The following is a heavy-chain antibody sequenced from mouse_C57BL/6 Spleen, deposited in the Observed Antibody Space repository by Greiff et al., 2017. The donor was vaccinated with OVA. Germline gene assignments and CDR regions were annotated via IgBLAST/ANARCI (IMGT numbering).Heavy chain of an antibody. J-gene: IGHJ4*01. Sequence: EVKLMESGPELVKPGASVKISCKASGYSFTGYYMNWVKQSPEKSLEWIGEINPSTGGTTYNQKFKAKATLTVDKSSSTAYMQLKSLTSEDSAVYYCAREENYYGSSPYYAMDYWGQGTSVTVSS. D-gene: IGHD1-1*01. CDR1: GYSFTGYY. CDR2: INPSTGGT. CDR3: AREENYYGSSPYYAMDY. V-gene: IGHV1-42*01.